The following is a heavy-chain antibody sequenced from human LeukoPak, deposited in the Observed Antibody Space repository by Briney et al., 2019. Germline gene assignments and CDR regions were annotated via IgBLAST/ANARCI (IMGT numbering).Heavy chain of an antibody. J-gene: IGHJ4*02. CDR2: VYHSGNT. V-gene: IGHV4-38-2*02. CDR1: GYSISSGYH. D-gene: IGHD3-22*01. Sequence: SETLSLTCTVSGYSISSGYHWGWIRQPPGKGLEWIGSVYHSGNTYYYPSLKSRVTISLDTSKNQFSPKLSSVTAADTAVYYRARDRIYDSSGYYYFDYWGQGTLVTVSS. CDR3: ARDRIYDSSGYYYFDY.